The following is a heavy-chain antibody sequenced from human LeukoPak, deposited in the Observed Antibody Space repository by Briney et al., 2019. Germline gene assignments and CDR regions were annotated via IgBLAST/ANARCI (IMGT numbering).Heavy chain of an antibody. CDR2: INHSGST. J-gene: IGHJ6*02. Sequence: PSETLSLTCAVYGGSFSGYYWSWIRQPPGKGLEWIGEINHSGSTNYNPSLKSRVTISVDTSKNQFSLKLSSVTAADTAVYYCARDYGYSYGRAYYYGMDVWGQGTTVTVSS. CDR1: GGSFSGYY. D-gene: IGHD5-18*01. V-gene: IGHV4-34*01. CDR3: ARDYGYSYGRAYYYGMDV.